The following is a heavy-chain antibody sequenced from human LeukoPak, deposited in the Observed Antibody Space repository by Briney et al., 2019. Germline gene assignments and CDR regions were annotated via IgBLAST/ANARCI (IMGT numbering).Heavy chain of an antibody. CDR3: ATASGSYNYHFDY. J-gene: IGHJ4*02. CDR1: GYTLTELS. D-gene: IGHD1-26*01. Sequence: ASVKVSCKVSGYTLTELSMHWVRQAPGKGLEWMGGFDPEDGETIYAQKFQGRVTMTEDTSTDTAYMELSSLRSGDTAVYYCATASGSYNYHFDYWGQGTLVTVSS. CDR2: FDPEDGET. V-gene: IGHV1-24*01.